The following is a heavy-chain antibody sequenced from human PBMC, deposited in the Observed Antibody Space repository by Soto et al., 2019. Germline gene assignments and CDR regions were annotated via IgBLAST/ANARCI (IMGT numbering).Heavy chain of an antibody. D-gene: IGHD3-16*02. V-gene: IGHV1-18*01. CDR2: ISAYNGNT. CDR1: GYTFTSYG. CDR3: ARDLVDYDYVWGSYRYIGYFDY. Sequence: QVQLVQSGAEVKKPGASVKVSCKASGYTFTSYGISWVRQAPGQGLEWMGWISAYNGNTNYAQKLQGRVTMTTGTSTSTAYMELRSLRSDDTAVYYCARDLVDYDYVWGSYRYIGYFDYWGQGTLVTVSS. J-gene: IGHJ4*02.